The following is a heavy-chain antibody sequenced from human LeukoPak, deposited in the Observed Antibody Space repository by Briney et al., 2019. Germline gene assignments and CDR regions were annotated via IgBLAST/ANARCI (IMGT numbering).Heavy chain of an antibody. CDR2: INHSGST. V-gene: IGHV4-34*01. CDR3: ARGYSGYDSHYFDY. J-gene: IGHJ4*02. Sequence: SETLSLTCGVYGGSFGGYYWNWLRQSPGKGPEWIGEINHSGSTNYNSPLKSRVSMSVDTSKNQFSLKLSSVTAADTAVYYCARGYSGYDSHYFDYWGQGTLVTVSS. CDR1: GGSFGGYY. D-gene: IGHD5-12*01.